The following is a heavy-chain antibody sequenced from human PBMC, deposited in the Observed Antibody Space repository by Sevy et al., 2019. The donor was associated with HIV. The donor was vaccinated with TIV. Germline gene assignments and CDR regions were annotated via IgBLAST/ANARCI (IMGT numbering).Heavy chain of an antibody. V-gene: IGHV3-74*01. Sequence: GSLRLSCAASGFTFSNYWMHWVRQASGKGLVWVSRISSDGSNTDYADSVKGRFTIYRDNAKNTVYLQMNSLRAEDTAVYYCARGIRFSFYCMSVSCYQGAVDFWGQGTLVTVSS. J-gene: IGHJ4*02. CDR1: GFTFSNYW. D-gene: IGHD2-15*01. CDR3: ARGIRFSFYCMSVSCYQGAVDF. CDR2: ISSDGSNT.